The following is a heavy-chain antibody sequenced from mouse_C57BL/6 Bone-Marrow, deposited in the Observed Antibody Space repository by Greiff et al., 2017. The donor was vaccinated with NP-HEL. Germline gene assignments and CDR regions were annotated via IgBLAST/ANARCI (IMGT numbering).Heavy chain of an antibody. Sequence: EVKLQESGPGLAKPSQTLSLSCSVTGYSITSDYWNWIRKFPGNKLEYMGYISYSGSTYYNPSLKSRISITRDTSKNQYYLQLNSGTTEDTAAYYCARYYYSNYGAMDYWGQGTSVTVSS. CDR2: ISYSGST. V-gene: IGHV3-8*01. CDR3: ARYYYSNYGAMDY. D-gene: IGHD2-5*01. CDR1: GYSITSDY. J-gene: IGHJ4*01.